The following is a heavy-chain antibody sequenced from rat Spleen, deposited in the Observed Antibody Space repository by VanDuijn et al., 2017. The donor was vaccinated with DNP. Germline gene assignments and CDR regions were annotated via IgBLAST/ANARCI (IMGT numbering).Heavy chain of an antibody. CDR1: GYSITSNY. CDR3: ARWTRYFDY. Sequence: EVQLQESGSGLVKPSQSLSLTCSVTGYSITSNYWGWIRKFPGNKMEWIGHINYSGRNSYNPSLKSRISITRDTSKNHFFLHLNSVTTEDTATYYCARWTRYFDYWGQGVMVTVSS. J-gene: IGHJ2*01. D-gene: IGHD1-7*01. V-gene: IGHV3-1*01. CDR2: INYSGRN.